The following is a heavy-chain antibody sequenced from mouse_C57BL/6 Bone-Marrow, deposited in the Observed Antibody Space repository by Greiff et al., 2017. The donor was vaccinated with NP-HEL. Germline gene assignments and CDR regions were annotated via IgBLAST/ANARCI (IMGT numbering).Heavy chain of an antibody. CDR2: ILPSIGRT. CDR1: DSEVFPIAY. J-gene: IGHJ1*03. V-gene: IGHV15-2*01. Sequence: QVQLQQSGSELRSPGSSVKLSCKDFDSEVFPIAYMSWVRQKPGHGFEWIGGILPSIGRTIYGEKFEDKATLDAATLSNTAYLELNSLTSEYSASYDCARDGTTVVAPYLYFDVGGTGTTVTVSS. D-gene: IGHD1-1*01. CDR3: ARDGTTVVAPYLYFDV.